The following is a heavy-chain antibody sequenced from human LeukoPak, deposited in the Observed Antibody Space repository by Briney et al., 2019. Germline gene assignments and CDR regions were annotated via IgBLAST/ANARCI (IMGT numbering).Heavy chain of an antibody. D-gene: IGHD6-6*01. CDR3: ARHDAGIAARPFDN. Sequence: SSETLSLTCTVSGGSISTYYWSWIRRPPGKGLEWIAYIHASGPTNYTPSLKSRITISVDTSKNQFSLKLSSVTAADTAVYYCARHDAGIAARPFDNWGQGILVTVSS. CDR2: IHASGPT. CDR1: GGSISTYY. J-gene: IGHJ4*02. V-gene: IGHV4-4*09.